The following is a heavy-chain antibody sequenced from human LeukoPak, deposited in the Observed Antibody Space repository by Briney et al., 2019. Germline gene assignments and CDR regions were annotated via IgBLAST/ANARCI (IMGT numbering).Heavy chain of an antibody. D-gene: IGHD3-16*02. CDR1: GFIFSSYW. J-gene: IGHJ4*02. CDR2: IKQDGSEK. CDR3: ATGVVDFDY. Sequence: GGSLRLSCAASGFIFSSYWMSWVRQAPGKGLEWVANIKQDGSEKRYVDSVKGRFTISRDNANNSLFLQMNSLRAEDTAVYYCATGVVDFDYWGQGTLVTVSS. V-gene: IGHV3-7*05.